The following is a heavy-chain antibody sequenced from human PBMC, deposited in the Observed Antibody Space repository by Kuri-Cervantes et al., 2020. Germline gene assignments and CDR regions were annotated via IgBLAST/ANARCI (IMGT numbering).Heavy chain of an antibody. CDR1: GFIFSSYA. D-gene: IGHD3-3*01. CDR3: ARAYTIFGVVTHFDY. V-gene: IGHV3-64*02. J-gene: IGHJ4*02. CDR2: ISSNGGST. Sequence: GESLKISCAASGFIFSSYAMHWVRQAPGKGLEYVSAISSNGGSTYYTDSVKGRFTISRDNSKNTLYLQMGSLRAEDMAVYYCARAYTIFGVVTHFDYWGQGTLVTVSS.